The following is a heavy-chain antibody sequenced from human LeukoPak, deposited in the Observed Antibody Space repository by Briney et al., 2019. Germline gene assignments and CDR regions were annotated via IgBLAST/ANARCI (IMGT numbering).Heavy chain of an antibody. CDR2: IGSYGGDT. D-gene: IGHD3-22*01. V-gene: IGHV1-18*01. J-gene: IGHJ5*01. Sequence: ASVKVSCKATSRISWVRQAPGQGLEWMGWIGSYGGDTYYAQKFQGRVTVTTDTSTSTVYMELRSLRSDDTAVYYCARDLWNFYDDSGYYRDFDSWGQGTLVTVYS. CDR1: TSR. CDR3: ARDLWNFYDDSGYYRDFDS.